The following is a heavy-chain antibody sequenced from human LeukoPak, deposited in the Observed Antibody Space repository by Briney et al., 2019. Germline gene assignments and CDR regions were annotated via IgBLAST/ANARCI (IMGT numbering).Heavy chain of an antibody. CDR2: IIPIFGTA. CDR3: ARQAGYSTGWYGGYYFDH. CDR1: GGTFSSYA. D-gene: IGHD6-19*01. Sequence: SVKVSCKASGGTFSSYAISWVRQAPGQGLEWMGGIIPIFGTANYAQTFQGRVTITTDESTNTAYMELRSLTSDDTAVYYCARQAGYSTGWYGGYYFDHWGQGTPVTVSA. V-gene: IGHV1-69*05. J-gene: IGHJ4*02.